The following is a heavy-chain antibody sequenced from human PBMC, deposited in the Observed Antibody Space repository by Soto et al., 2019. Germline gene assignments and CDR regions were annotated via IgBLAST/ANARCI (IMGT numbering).Heavy chain of an antibody. CDR2: IIPIFGTA. Sequence: QVQLVQSGAEVKKPGSSVKVSCKASGGTFSSYAISWVRQAPGQGLEWMGGIIPIFGTANYAQKFQGRVTITADESTSTAYMELSSLRSEDTAVYYCAMERITMVRGAPSFYYYGMDVWGQGTTVTVSS. D-gene: IGHD3-10*01. V-gene: IGHV1-69*01. CDR1: GGTFSSYA. J-gene: IGHJ6*02. CDR3: AMERITMVRGAPSFYYYGMDV.